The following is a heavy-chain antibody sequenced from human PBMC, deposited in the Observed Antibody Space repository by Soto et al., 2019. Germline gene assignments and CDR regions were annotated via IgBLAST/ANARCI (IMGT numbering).Heavy chain of an antibody. CDR2: IYYSGST. J-gene: IGHJ4*02. V-gene: IGHV4-59*01. Sequence: PSETLSLTCTVSGGSISTYSWTWIRQPPGKGLEWIGYIYYSGSTNYNPSLKSRVTISVDTSKNQFSLKLSSVTAADTAVYYCARTTVTTWYFDYWGQGTLVTVSS. CDR1: GGSISTYS. CDR3: ARTTVTTWYFDY. D-gene: IGHD4-17*01.